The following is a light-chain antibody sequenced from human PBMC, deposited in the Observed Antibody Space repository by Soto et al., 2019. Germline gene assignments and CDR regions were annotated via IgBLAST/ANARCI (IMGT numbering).Light chain of an antibody. CDR1: PSVTNY. CDR3: QQRNIWPPGT. CDR2: GAF. V-gene: IGKV3-11*01. J-gene: IGKJ5*01. Sequence: PGERANLSCRASPSVTNYLAWYQQKPGHTPRLLLYGAFKRAAGIPARFSGSGAGTDFTLTISSLEPEDYAVYYCQQRNIWPPGTFGQGTRLEIK.